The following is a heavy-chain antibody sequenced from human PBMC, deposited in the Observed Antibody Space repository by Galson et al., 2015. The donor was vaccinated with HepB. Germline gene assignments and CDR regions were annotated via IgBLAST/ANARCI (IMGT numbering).Heavy chain of an antibody. CDR1: GGSISSSSYY. V-gene: IGHV4-39*01. CDR3: ARLKLTGALYPSIAVAGIIYFQH. CDR2: IYYSGST. J-gene: IGHJ1*01. D-gene: IGHD6-19*01. Sequence: SETLSLTCTVSGGSISSSSYYWGWIRQPPGKGLEWIGSIYYSGSTYYNPSLKSRVTISVDTSKNQFSLKLSSVTAADTAVYYCARLKLTGALYPSIAVAGIIYFQHWGQGTLVTVSS.